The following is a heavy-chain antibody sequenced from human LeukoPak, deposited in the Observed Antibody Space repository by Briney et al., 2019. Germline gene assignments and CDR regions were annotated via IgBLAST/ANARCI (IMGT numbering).Heavy chain of an antibody. D-gene: IGHD3-10*01. CDR2: ISGSGGST. J-gene: IGHJ6*02. Sequence: PGGSLRLSCAASGFTFSSYAMSWVRQAPGKGLEWVSAISGSGGSTYYADSVKGRFTISRDNSKNTLYLQMNSLRAEDTAVYYCAKEVFGTRGYYYYGMDVWGQGTTVTVSS. CDR1: GFTFSSYA. V-gene: IGHV3-23*01. CDR3: AKEVFGTRGYYYYGMDV.